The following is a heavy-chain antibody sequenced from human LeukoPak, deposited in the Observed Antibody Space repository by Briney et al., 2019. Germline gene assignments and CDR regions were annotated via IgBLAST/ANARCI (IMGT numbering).Heavy chain of an antibody. V-gene: IGHV3-23*01. D-gene: IGHD3-22*01. Sequence: GGSLRLSCAASGVIFSSYAMSWVRQAPGKGLEWVSSISGSGGSTYYADSVKGRFTISRDNSKNTLYLQMNSLRAEDTAVYYCAKVALKPYYYDSSGYSRTFDYWGQGTLVTVSS. CDR1: GVIFSSYA. CDR3: AKVALKPYYYDSSGYSRTFDY. CDR2: ISGSGGST. J-gene: IGHJ4*02.